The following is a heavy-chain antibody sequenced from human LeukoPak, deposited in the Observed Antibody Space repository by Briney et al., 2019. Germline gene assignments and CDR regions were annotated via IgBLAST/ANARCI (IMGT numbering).Heavy chain of an antibody. D-gene: IGHD1-26*01. CDR3: ATVGWEVRSYFFDY. Sequence: ASVKVSCKVSGYTLTELSMHWVRQAPGKGLEWMGGFDPEDGETIYAQKFQGRVTMTEDTSTDTAYMELSSLRSEDTAVYYCATVGWEVRSYFFDYWGQGTLVTVSS. CDR1: GYTLTELS. V-gene: IGHV1-24*01. CDR2: FDPEDGET. J-gene: IGHJ4*02.